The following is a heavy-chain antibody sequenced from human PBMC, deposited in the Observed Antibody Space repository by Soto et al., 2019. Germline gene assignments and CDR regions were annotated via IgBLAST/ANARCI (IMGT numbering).Heavy chain of an antibody. CDR3: ARDRVEDIVVVVAATFMDV. V-gene: IGHV1-69*01. Sequence: QVQLVQSGAEVKKPGSSVKVSCKASGGTFSSYAISWVRQAPGQGREWMGGIIPIFGTANYAQKFQGRVTINADEPTSTAYMELSSLRAEDTAVYYCARDRVEDIVVVVAATFMDVLGQGTTVTVSS. J-gene: IGHJ6*02. CDR2: IIPIFGTA. CDR1: GGTFSSYA. D-gene: IGHD2-15*01.